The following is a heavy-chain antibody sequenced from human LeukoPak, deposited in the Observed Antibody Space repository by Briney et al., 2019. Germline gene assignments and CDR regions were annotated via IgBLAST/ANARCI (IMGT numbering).Heavy chain of an antibody. V-gene: IGHV3-7*01. Sequence: GGSLRLSCAASGFTFSSYWTSWVRQAPGKGLEWVANIKQDGSEKYYVDSVKGRFTISRDNAKNSLYLQMNSLRAEDTAVYYCARDRFSIAAAGLRVGYYYMGVWGKGTTVTVSS. CDR3: ARDRFSIAAAGLRVGYYYMGV. J-gene: IGHJ6*03. D-gene: IGHD6-13*01. CDR2: IKQDGSEK. CDR1: GFTFSSYW.